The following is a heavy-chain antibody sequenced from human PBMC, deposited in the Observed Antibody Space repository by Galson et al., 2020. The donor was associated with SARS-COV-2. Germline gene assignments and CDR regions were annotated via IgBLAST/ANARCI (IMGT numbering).Heavy chain of an antibody. CDR3: ARVNIGVTGQDY. D-gene: IGHD6-19*01. CDR1: GASIRSGEYC. CDR2: ICYSGYT. J-gene: IGHJ4*02. V-gene: IGHV4-30-4*01. Sequence: ASETLSLTCTVSGASIRSGEYCWSWLRQPPGKGLEWIGNICYSGYTRNNPSLQSRLSLAMDTSINQVSLMVYSVTAADSAVYYCARVNIGVTGQDYWGQGTLVTVSP.